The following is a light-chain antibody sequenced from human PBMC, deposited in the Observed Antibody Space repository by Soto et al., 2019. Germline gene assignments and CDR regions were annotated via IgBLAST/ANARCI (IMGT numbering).Light chain of an antibody. CDR3: HQYGNSRGA. Sequence: EIVLTQSPGTLSLSPGERATLSCRASQSISSNYLAWYQLKPGQAPRLLIHSESRRVTGIPDRFSGSGSGTDFTLTISRRESEDFAVYYCHQYGNSRGAFGQGTKVEIK. J-gene: IGKJ1*01. CDR2: SES. V-gene: IGKV3-20*01. CDR1: QSISSNY.